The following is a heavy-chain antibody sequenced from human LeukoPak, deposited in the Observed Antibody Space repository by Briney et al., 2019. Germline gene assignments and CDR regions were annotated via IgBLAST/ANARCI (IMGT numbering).Heavy chain of an antibody. CDR3: ARDAPDYSFDF. J-gene: IGHJ4*02. CDR1: GGSISSGHYY. D-gene: IGHD4-11*01. V-gene: IGHV4-31*03. Sequence: SETLSLTCTVSGGSISSGHYYWSWIRQHPGKGLEWIGYIYYSGSTYYNPSLKSRVTISVDTSKNQFSLMLSYVTAADTAVYYCARDAPDYSFDFWGQGTLVTVSS. CDR2: IYYSGST.